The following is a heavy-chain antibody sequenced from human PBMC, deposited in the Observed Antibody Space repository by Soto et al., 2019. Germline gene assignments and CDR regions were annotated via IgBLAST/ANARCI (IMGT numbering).Heavy chain of an antibody. D-gene: IGHD1-1*01. CDR3: ARNNFQYGFDF. CDR1: GYTFTSYD. CDR2: INPNSGKT. J-gene: IGHJ4*01. V-gene: IGHV1-8*01. Sequence: ASVKVSCKASGYTFTSYDINWVRQAAGQGPEWVGWINPNSGKTGYTQEFQGRVTMTWDTSTSTAYMELSSLRSQDTAMFYCARNNFQYGFDFWGQGTMVTVSS.